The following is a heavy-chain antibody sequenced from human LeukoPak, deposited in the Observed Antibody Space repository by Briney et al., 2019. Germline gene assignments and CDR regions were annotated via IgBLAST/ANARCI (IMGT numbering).Heavy chain of an antibody. CDR3: ARGQGLVLWFGELFDGEDWFDP. J-gene: IGHJ5*02. CDR2: INPNSGGT. D-gene: IGHD3-10*01. Sequence: ASVKVSCKASGYTFTGYYMHWVRQAPGQRLEWMGWINPNSGGTNYAQKFQGRVTMTRDTSISTAYMELSRLRSDDTAVYYCARGQGLVLWFGELFDGEDWFDPWGQGTLVTVSS. CDR1: GYTFTGYY. V-gene: IGHV1-2*02.